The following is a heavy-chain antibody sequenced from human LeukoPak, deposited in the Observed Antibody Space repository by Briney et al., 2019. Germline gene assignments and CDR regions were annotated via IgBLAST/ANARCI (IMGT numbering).Heavy chain of an antibody. CDR3: ARESESSGWYDY. CDR1: GFTFQDNA. CDR2: ISGDGGST. V-gene: IGHV3-43*02. J-gene: IGHJ4*02. D-gene: IGHD6-19*01. Sequence: PGGSLRLSCAAPGFTFQDNAIHWVRQAPGKGLEWVSLISGDGGSTFSADSVKGRFTISRDNSKNSLYLQMNSLRSDDTALYYCARESESSGWYDYWGQGTLVTVSS.